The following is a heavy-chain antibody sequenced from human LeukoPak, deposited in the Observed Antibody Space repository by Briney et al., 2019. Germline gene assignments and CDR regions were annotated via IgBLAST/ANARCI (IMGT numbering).Heavy chain of an antibody. Sequence: GGSLRLSCAASGFTFSSYSMNWVRQAPGKGPEWVSSISSSSSYIYYADSVKGRFTISRDNAKNSLYLQMNSLRAEDTAVYYCASPTMVRGNLGFDPWGQGTLVTVSS. CDR1: GFTFSSYS. V-gene: IGHV3-21*01. J-gene: IGHJ5*02. CDR3: ASPTMVRGNLGFDP. D-gene: IGHD3-10*01. CDR2: ISSSSSYI.